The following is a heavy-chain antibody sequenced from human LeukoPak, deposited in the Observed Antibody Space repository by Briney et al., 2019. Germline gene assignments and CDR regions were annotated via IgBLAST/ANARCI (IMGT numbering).Heavy chain of an antibody. CDR1: GFTFSNAW. D-gene: IGHD3-22*01. Sequence: GGSLRLSCAASGFTFSNAWMSWVRQAPGKGLEWVGRIKSKTDGGTTDYAAPVKGRSTISRDDSKNTLYLQMNSLKTEDTAVYYCTTNYYDSSGYYYNWFDPWGQGTLVTVFS. V-gene: IGHV3-15*01. CDR2: IKSKTDGGTT. J-gene: IGHJ5*02. CDR3: TTNYYDSSGYYYNWFDP.